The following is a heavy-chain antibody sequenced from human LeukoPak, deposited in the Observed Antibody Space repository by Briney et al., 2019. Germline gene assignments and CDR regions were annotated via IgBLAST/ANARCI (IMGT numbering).Heavy chain of an antibody. V-gene: IGHV1-2*02. CDR3: ARGGSFGVVTPFYYYYMDV. CDR2: INPNSGGT. J-gene: IGHJ6*03. D-gene: IGHD3-3*01. CDR1: GYTFTGYY. Sequence: ASVKVSCKASGYTFTGYYMHWVRQAPGQGLEWMGWINPNSGGTNYAQKFQGRVTMTRDTSISTAYMELSRLRSDDTAVYYCARGGSFGVVTPFYYYYMDVWGKGTTVTVSS.